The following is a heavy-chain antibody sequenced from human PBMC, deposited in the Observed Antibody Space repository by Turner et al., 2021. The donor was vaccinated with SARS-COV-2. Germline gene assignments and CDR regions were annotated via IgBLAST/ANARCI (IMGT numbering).Heavy chain of an antibody. CDR1: GGSISSKS. J-gene: IGHJ6*02. D-gene: IGHD1-26*01. Sequence: QVQLQASGPGLVRPSETLSLTCSVSGGSISSKSWSWIRKSPGRGLAWIGYFYKIGSIDYNPTLRSRVTISVDTSKNQRSLNLISMAAADTAVYYCARHHSSTSGYDHGMDVWGQGTAVIVSS. CDR3: ARHHSSTSGYDHGMDV. V-gene: IGHV4-59*08. CDR2: FYKIGSI.